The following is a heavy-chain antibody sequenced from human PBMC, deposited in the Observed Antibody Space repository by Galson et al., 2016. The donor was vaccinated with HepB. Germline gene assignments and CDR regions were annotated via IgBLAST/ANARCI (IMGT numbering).Heavy chain of an antibody. V-gene: IGHV4-4*02. CDR3: ARHIAVAGTRGFDY. CDR1: GASVSSNW. Sequence: SETLSLTCAVSGASVSSNWWSWVRQPPGKGLDWIGETYHTGSTNSNPSLMSRVTISLDKSKNQLSLMLTSVTAADTAVYYCARHIAVAGTRGFDYWGPGALVTVSS. CDR2: TYHTGST. D-gene: IGHD6-19*01. J-gene: IGHJ4*02.